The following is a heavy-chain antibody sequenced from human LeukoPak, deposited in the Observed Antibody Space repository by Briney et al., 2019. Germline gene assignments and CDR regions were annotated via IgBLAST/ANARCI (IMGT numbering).Heavy chain of an antibody. Sequence: SETLSLTCAVSGGSISSGGYSWSWIRQPPGKGLEWIGYIYHSGSTYYNPSLKSRVTISVDRSKNQFSLKLSSVTAADTAVYYCARGKVTIFGVVNPGMDVWGQGTTATVSS. CDR1: GGSISSGGYS. CDR2: IYHSGST. V-gene: IGHV4-30-2*01. D-gene: IGHD3-3*01. CDR3: ARGKVTIFGVVNPGMDV. J-gene: IGHJ6*02.